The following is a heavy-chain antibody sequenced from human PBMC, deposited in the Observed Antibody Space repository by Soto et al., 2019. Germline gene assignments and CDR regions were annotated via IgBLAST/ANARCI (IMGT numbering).Heavy chain of an antibody. V-gene: IGHV1-69*13. CDR1: GGTFSSYA. CDR2: IIPIFGTA. D-gene: IGHD2-15*01. J-gene: IGHJ6*02. CDR3: ARTPLPDSLVYYYGMDV. Sequence: SVKVSCKASGGTFSSYAISWVRQAPGQGLEWMGGIIPIFGTANYAQKFQGRVTITADESTSTAYMELSSLRSEDTAVYYCARTPLPDSLVYYYGMDVWGQGTTVTVSS.